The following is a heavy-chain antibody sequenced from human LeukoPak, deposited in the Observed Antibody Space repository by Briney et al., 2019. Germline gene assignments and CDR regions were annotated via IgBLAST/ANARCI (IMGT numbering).Heavy chain of an antibody. CDR2: IYYSGST. D-gene: IGHD6-19*01. J-gene: IGHJ4*02. V-gene: IGHV4-59*01. Sequence: SETLSLTCTVSGGSISSYYWSWIRQPPGKGLEWIGYIYYSGSTNYNPSLKSRVTISVDTSKNQFSLKLSSVTAADTAVYCCARGQGIAVAGYDYWGQGTLVTVSS. CDR1: GGSISSYY. CDR3: ARGQGIAVAGYDY.